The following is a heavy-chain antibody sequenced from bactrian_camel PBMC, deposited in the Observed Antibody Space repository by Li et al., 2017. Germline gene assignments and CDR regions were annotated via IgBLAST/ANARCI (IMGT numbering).Heavy chain of an antibody. CDR3: TKDDY. V-gene: IGHV3S31*01. CDR1: GFTVQNYA. Sequence: VQLVESGGGLGQPGGSLRLSCAVSGFTVQNYAMTWVRQAPGKGLEWVSTIDSGGDSTYYADSVKGRFTISRDNAKNTLYLQLNSLKTEDTAVYYCTKDDYWGQGTQVTVS. J-gene: IGHJ4*01. CDR2: IDSGGDST.